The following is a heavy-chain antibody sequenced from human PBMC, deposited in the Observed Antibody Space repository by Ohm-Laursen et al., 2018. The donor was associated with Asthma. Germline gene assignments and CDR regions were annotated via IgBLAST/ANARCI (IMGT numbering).Heavy chain of an antibody. D-gene: IGHD6-19*01. CDR1: GFTFSSYG. V-gene: IGHV3-23*01. CDR3: ANGAWQWQDY. Sequence: SLRLSCTASGFTFSSYGMHWVRQAPGKGLEWVSAISGSGGSTYYADSVKGRFTISRDNSKNTLYLQMNSLRAEDTAVYYCANGAWQWQDYWGQGTLATVSS. J-gene: IGHJ4*02. CDR2: ISGSGGST.